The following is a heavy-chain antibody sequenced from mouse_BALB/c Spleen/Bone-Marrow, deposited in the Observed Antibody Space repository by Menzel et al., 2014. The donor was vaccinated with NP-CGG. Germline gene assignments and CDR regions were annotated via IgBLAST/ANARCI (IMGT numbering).Heavy chain of an antibody. CDR2: IRNKANGYTT. D-gene: IGHD1-1*01. CDR1: GFTFTDYY. J-gene: IGHJ3*01. V-gene: IGHV7-3*02. CDR3: ARGWITTGFAY. Sequence: DVMLVESGGGLVQPGGSLRLSCATSGFTFTDYYMSWVRQPPGKAPEWLGFIRNKANGYTTEYSASVKGRFTISRDNSQSILYLQMNTLRAEDSATYYCARGWITTGFAYWGQGTLVTVSA.